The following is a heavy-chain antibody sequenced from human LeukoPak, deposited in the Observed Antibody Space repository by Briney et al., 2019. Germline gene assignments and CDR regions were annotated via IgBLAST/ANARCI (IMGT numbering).Heavy chain of an antibody. D-gene: IGHD5-12*01. V-gene: IGHV3-30*02. CDR3: AKEGDEFRGYLDV. Sequence: GXLRLSCATSGFTFSRLGMQWVRQAPGKGVEGVAVIHNDGTMGQYADSVKGRFTISKEFSRNTLYMQMNRLRDDDTAVYYCAKEGDEFRGYLDVWGKGTTVTVSS. J-gene: IGHJ6*04. CDR1: GFTFSRLG. CDR2: IHNDGTMG.